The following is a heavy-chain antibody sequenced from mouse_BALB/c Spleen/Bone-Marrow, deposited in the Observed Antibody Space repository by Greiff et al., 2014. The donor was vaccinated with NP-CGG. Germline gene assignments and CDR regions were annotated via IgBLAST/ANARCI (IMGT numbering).Heavy chain of an antibody. J-gene: IGHJ4*01. CDR1: GYAFTNYL. D-gene: IGHD2-4*01. V-gene: IGHV1-54*01. Sequence: QVQLQQPGAELVRPGTSVKVSCKGSGYAFTNYLIEWVKQRPGQGLEWIGVINSGSGGTKYNEKFKGKATLTADKSSSTAYMQLSSLASDGAAVYFCARAITDAMDYWGQGTSVTVSS. CDR3: ARAITDAMDY. CDR2: INSGSGGT.